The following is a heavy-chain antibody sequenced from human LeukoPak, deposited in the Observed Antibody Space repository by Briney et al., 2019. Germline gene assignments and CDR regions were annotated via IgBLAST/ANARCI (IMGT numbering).Heavy chain of an antibody. CDR3: ARDEYYDFWSGYYSPMDV. V-gene: IGHV3-21*01. CDR1: GFTFSSYS. CDR2: ISSSSSYI. D-gene: IGHD3-3*01. Sequence: PGGSLRLSCAASGFTFSSYSMNWVRQAPGKGLEWVSSISSSSSYIYYADSVKGRFTISRDNAKSSLYLQMNSLRAEDTAVYYCARDEYYDFWSGYYSPMDVWGQGTTVTVSS. J-gene: IGHJ6*02.